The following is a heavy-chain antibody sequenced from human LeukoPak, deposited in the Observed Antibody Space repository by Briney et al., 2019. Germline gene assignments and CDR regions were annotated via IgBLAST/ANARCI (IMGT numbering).Heavy chain of an antibody. CDR1: GFTFSSYA. V-gene: IGHV3-23*01. CDR2: ISGSGGTT. J-gene: IGHJ6*02. D-gene: IGHD4-17*01. Sequence: GGSLRLSCAASGFTFSSYAMSWVRQAPGKGLEWVSAISGSGGTTYYADSVKGRFTISRDNSKNTLYLQMGSLRAEDMAVYYCARGESTRYGDKAYYYYGMDVWGQGTTVTVSS. CDR3: ARGESTRYGDKAYYYYGMDV.